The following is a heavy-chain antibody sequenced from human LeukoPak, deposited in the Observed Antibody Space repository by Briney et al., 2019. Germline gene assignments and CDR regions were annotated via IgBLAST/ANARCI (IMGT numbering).Heavy chain of an antibody. CDR2: IRYDGSNI. CDR3: ASLAHQYSGLNS. D-gene: IGHD5-12*01. V-gene: IGHV3-30*02. J-gene: IGHJ4*02. CDR1: RFTFSTYG. Sequence: PGGSLRLSCAASRFTFSTYGMHWVRQAPGKGLEWVAFIRYDGSNIYYADSVKGRFTISRDNSKNTLYLQMNSLRAEDTAVYYCASLAHQYSGLNSWGQGTLVTVSS.